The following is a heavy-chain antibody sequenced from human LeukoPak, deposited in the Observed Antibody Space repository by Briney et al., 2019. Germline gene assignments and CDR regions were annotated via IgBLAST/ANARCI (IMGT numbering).Heavy chain of an antibody. D-gene: IGHD4-17*01. CDR2: ISGSGGST. CDR1: GFTFRSYD. CDR3: AKDLMNYGDYYFDY. J-gene: IGHJ4*02. Sequence: GGSLRLSCEASGFTFRSYDMSWVRQAPGKGLEWVSAISGSGGSTYYADSVKGRFTISRDNSKNTLYLEMKSLRAEDTAVYYCAKDLMNYGDYYFDYWGQGTLVTVSS. V-gene: IGHV3-23*01.